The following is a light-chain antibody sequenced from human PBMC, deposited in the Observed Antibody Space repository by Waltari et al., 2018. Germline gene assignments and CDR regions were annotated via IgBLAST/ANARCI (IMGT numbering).Light chain of an antibody. V-gene: IGLV3-1*01. Sequence: SSELTQPPSVSVSPGQTASITCSGDILGSKYASWYQHKPGQSPLLVIYQDINRPTGIRGRFSGSKSGNTATLPISGTQAMDDADYYCQALGSNRWVFGGGTKLTVL. J-gene: IGLJ3*02. CDR3: QALGSNRWV. CDR1: ILGSKY. CDR2: QDI.